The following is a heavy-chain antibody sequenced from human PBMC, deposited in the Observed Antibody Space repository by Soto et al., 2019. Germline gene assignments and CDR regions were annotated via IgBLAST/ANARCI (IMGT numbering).Heavy chain of an antibody. CDR3: ARGAAYDAGAFDI. D-gene: IGHD5-12*01. Sequence: ASVKVSCKASGYTFTGYYMHWVRQAPGQGLEWMGWINPNSGGTNYAQKFQGWVTMTRNTSISTAYMELSRLRSDDTAVYYCARGAAYDAGAFDIWGQGTMVTVSS. V-gene: IGHV1-2*04. J-gene: IGHJ3*02. CDR2: INPNSGGT. CDR1: GYTFTGYY.